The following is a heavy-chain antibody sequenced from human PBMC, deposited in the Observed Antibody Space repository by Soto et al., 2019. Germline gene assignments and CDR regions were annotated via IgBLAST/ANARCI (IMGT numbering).Heavy chain of an antibody. CDR2: ISYDGSNK. V-gene: IGHV3-30-3*01. J-gene: IGHJ6*02. D-gene: IGHD2-2*01. Sequence: GGSLRLSCAASGFTFSSYAMHWVRQAPGKGLEWVAVISYDGSNKYYADSVKGRFTISRDNAKNSLYLQMNSLRAEDTAVYYCARDGHGPAAIDYGMDVWGQGTTVTVSS. CDR1: GFTFSSYA. CDR3: ARDGHGPAAIDYGMDV.